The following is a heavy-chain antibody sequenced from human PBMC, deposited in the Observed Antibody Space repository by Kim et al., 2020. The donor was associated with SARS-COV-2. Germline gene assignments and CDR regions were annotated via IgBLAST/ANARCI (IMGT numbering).Heavy chain of an antibody. J-gene: IGHJ6*02. Sequence: GGSLRLSCAASGFTFSSYGMHWVRQAPGKGLEWVAVISYDGSNKYYADSVKGRFTISRDNSKNTLYLQMNSLRAEDTAVYYCARERYYYGSGSYYYYYYGMDVWGQGTTVTVSS. CDR2: ISYDGSNK. V-gene: IGHV3-33*05. D-gene: IGHD3-10*01. CDR3: ARERYYYGSGSYYYYYYGMDV. CDR1: GFTFSSYG.